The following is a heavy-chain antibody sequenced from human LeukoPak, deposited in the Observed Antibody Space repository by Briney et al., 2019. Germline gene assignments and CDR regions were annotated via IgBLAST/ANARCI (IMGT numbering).Heavy chain of an antibody. CDR1: GYSFTSYW. J-gene: IGHJ4*02. V-gene: IGHV5-51*01. CDR2: IYPGDSDT. Sequence: GESLKISCKGSGYSFTSYWIGWVRQMPRKGLEWMGIIYPGDSDTRYSPSFQGQVTISADKSISTAYLQWSSLKASDTAMYYCARQRNSRGQGPRFDYWGQGTLVTVSS. D-gene: IGHD6-19*01. CDR3: ARQRNSRGQGPRFDY.